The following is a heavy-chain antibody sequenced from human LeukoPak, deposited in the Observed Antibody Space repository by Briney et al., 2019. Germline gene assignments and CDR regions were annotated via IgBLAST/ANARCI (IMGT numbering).Heavy chain of an antibody. V-gene: IGHV3-23*01. CDR3: AKIPGYSYGLDYYYYGMDV. Sequence: GGSLRLSCAASGFTFSSYAMSWVRQTPGKGLEWVSAISGSGGSTYYADSVKGRFTISRDNSKNTLFLQMNSLRAEDTAVYYCAKIPGYSYGLDYYYYGMDVWGQGTTVTVSS. J-gene: IGHJ6*02. CDR2: ISGSGGST. D-gene: IGHD5-18*01. CDR1: GFTFSSYA.